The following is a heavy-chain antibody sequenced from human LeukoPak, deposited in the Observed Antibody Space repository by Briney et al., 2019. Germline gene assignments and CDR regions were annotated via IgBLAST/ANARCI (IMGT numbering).Heavy chain of an antibody. Sequence: GGSLRLSCAASGFTFSSYGMHWVRQAPGKGLEWVAVIWYDGSNKYYADSVKGRFTISRDNSKNTLYLQMNTLRAEDTAVYYCARVGYCSGGSCYGGEYWGQGTLVTVSS. CDR3: ARVGYCSGGSCYGGEY. CDR1: GFTFSSYG. D-gene: IGHD2-15*01. V-gene: IGHV3-33*01. J-gene: IGHJ4*02. CDR2: IWYDGSNK.